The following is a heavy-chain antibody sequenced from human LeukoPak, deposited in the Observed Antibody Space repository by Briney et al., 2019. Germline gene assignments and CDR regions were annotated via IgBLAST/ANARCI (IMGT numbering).Heavy chain of an antibody. CDR1: GYTFTGYY. Sequence: GASVKVSRKASGYTFTGYYMHWVRQAPGQGLEWMGWINPDSGGTNYAQKFQGRVTMTRDTSISTAYMELSRLRSDDTAVYYCARAPARWLHPLDYWGQGTLVTVSS. D-gene: IGHD5-24*01. CDR3: ARAPARWLHPLDY. CDR2: INPDSGGT. V-gene: IGHV1-2*02. J-gene: IGHJ4*02.